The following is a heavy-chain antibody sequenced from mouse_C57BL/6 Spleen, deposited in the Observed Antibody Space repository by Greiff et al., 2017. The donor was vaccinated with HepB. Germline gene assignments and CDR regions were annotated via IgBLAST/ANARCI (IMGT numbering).Heavy chain of an antibody. CDR3: ASRAGSSPYYFDY. V-gene: IGHV14-2*01. Sequence: EVKLQESGAELVKPGASVKLSCTASGFNIKDYYMHWVKQRTEQGLEWIGRIDPEDGETKYAPKFQGKATITADTSSNTAYLQLSSLTSEDTAVYYCASRAGSSPYYFDYWGQGTTLTVSS. D-gene: IGHD1-1*01. CDR2: IDPEDGET. CDR1: GFNIKDYY. J-gene: IGHJ2*01.